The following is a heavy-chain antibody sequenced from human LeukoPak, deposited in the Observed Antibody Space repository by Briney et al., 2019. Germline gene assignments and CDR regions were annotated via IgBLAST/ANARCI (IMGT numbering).Heavy chain of an antibody. Sequence: SETLSLTCNVSGGSVSRSSHFWAWIRQPPEKGLEWIGNIDFVGTTYYNPSFKSRVTISVDTSKNKFSLKMSSVTAADTVLYYCANTLAVVGSSFDFWGQGILVTVSA. J-gene: IGHJ4*02. V-gene: IGHV4-39*01. CDR3: ANTLAVVGSSFDF. D-gene: IGHD6-19*01. CDR2: IDFVGTT. CDR1: GGSVSRSSHF.